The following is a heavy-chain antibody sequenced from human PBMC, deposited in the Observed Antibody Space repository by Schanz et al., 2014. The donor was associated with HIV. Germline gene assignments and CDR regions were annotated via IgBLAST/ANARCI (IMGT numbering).Heavy chain of an antibody. CDR2: ISWHGYTV. D-gene: IGHD3-22*01. V-gene: IGHV3-9*01. CDR1: GFNFNSYG. CDR3: ARDTYYDNTGSQLEY. J-gene: IGHJ4*02. Sequence: VQLVESGGGVVQPGRSLRLSCVASGFNFNSYGMHWVRQAPGKGLEWVAGISWHGYTVGYADSVKGRFTISRDNAKNSLYLQMNSLRPEDTALYYCARDTYYDNTGSQLEYWGQGTLVSVSS.